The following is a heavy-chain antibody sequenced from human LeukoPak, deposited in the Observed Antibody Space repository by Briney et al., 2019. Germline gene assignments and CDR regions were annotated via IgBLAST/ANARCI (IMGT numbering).Heavy chain of an antibody. CDR1: GFTFSSYS. V-gene: IGHV3-48*04. CDR3: ATRTLFGVMKPPDY. J-gene: IGHJ4*02. D-gene: IGHD3-3*01. Sequence: GGSLRLSCAASGFTFSSYSMNWVRQAPGKGLEWVSYISSSSSTIYYADSVKGRFTISRDNAKNSLYLQMNSLRAEDTAVYYCATRTLFGVMKPPDYWGQGTLVTVSS. CDR2: ISSSSSTI.